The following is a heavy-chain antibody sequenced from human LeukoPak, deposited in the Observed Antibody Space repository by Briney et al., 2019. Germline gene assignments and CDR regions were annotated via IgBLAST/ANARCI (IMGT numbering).Heavy chain of an antibody. CDR2: ISAFNGNT. D-gene: IGHD2-15*01. CDR3: ARRGSLEYFQH. CDR1: DYTFTNYG. J-gene: IGHJ1*01. V-gene: IGHV1-18*01. Sequence: ASVKVSCKASDYTFTNYGISWVRQALGQGLEWMGWISAFNGNTNYAQKLQGRVTMTTDTSTSTAYMELRSLRSDDTAVYYCARRGSLEYFQHWGQGTLVTVSS.